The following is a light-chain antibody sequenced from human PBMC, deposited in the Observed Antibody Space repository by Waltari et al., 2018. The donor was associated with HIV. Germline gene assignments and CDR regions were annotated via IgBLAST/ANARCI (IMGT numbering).Light chain of an antibody. CDR3: SSYVGSNRV. CDR2: EVN. J-gene: IGLJ3*02. Sequence: QSALTQPPSASGSPGQSVTLSCTGISSDVGDYNYVSWYQKHPGKAPQLMSYEVNQRPSGVPDRFSGTKSGNTASLTVSGLQAEDEADYYCSSYVGSNRVFGGGTKLTVL. V-gene: IGLV2-8*01. CDR1: SSDVGDYNY.